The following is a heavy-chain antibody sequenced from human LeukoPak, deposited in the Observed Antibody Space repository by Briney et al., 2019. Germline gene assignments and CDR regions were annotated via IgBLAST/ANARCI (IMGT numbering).Heavy chain of an antibody. CDR1: GFTVCNNY. V-gene: IGHV3-66*02. J-gene: IGHJ4*02. CDR2: MYSRGSS. CDR3: ARGQLVGVQGDF. Sequence: GGSLRLSCTVSGFTVCNNYRIWVRQAPGKGLEWVALMYSRGSSHYADSVRARLTISRESSKNKVSLQMKSLTAEEPAVYYCARGQLVGVQGDFWGQGTLVTVSS. D-gene: IGHD1-26*01.